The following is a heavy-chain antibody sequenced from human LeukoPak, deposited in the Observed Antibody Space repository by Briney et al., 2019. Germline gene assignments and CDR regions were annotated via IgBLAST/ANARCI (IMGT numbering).Heavy chain of an antibody. CDR3: ARVSRTGDAKDLDY. CDR1: GYTFTSYG. V-gene: IGHV1-18*01. D-gene: IGHD7-27*01. J-gene: IGHJ4*02. Sequence: ASVKVSCKASGYTFTSYGISWVRQAPGQGLEWMGWISAYNGNTNYAQKLQGRVTMTTDTSTSTAYMELRSLRSDNTAVYYCARVSRTGDAKDLDYWGQGTLVTVSS. CDR2: ISAYNGNT.